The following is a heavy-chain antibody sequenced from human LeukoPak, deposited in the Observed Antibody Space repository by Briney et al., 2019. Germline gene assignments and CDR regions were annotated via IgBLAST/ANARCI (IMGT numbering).Heavy chain of an antibody. V-gene: IGHV3-21*01. CDR1: GFTFSNYS. D-gene: IGHD3-22*01. J-gene: IGHJ1*01. CDR2: ISSSSSYI. Sequence: GSLRLSCAASGFTFSNYSMNWVRQAPGKGLEWVSSISSSSSYIYYADSVKGRFTISRDNAKNSLYLQMNSLRAEDTAVYYCARDSPYYYDSSGYSFQHWGQGTLVTVSS. CDR3: ARDSPYYYDSSGYSFQH.